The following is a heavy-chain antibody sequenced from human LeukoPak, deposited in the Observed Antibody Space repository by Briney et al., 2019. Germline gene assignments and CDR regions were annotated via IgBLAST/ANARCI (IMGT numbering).Heavy chain of an antibody. J-gene: IGHJ1*01. CDR3: ARERLNHFQH. CDR1: GYTLTELS. Sequence: ASVKVSCKVSGYTLTELSMHWVRQAPGQGLEWMGIINPSGGSTSYAQKFQGRVTMTRDASTSTVYMELSSLRSEDTAVYYCARERLNHFQHWGQGTLVTVSS. CDR2: INPSGGST. V-gene: IGHV1-46*01.